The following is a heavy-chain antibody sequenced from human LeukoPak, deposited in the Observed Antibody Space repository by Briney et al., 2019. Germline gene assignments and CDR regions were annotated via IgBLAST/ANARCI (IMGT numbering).Heavy chain of an antibody. V-gene: IGHV3-23*01. Sequence: PGGALMLSCSAPGFPFSSYARTRGRRAPGKGVGRDAAISGNGGRTYDADSVKGRFTISRDNSKNTLYLQMNSLRAEDTAVYYCAKEDYIWGSHIRNPDYWGQGTLVTVSS. CDR2: ISGNGGRT. CDR1: GFPFSSYA. J-gene: IGHJ4*02. CDR3: AKEDYIWGSHIRNPDY. D-gene: IGHD3-16*01.